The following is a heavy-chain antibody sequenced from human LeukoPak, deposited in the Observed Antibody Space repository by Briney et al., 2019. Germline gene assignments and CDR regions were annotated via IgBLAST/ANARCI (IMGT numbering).Heavy chain of an antibody. CDR1: GFTFDQYA. CDR2: INWNSGSI. CDR3: AKGYCISTKCFFDY. V-gene: IGHV3-9*01. D-gene: IGHD2-2*01. Sequence: PGRSLRLSCAASGFTFDQYAMHWVRQAPGKRLEWVSGINWNSGSIDSADSVKGRFTISRDNAVNSLYLQMNSLRAEDTALYYCAKGYCISTKCFFDYWGQGTLVTVSS. J-gene: IGHJ4*02.